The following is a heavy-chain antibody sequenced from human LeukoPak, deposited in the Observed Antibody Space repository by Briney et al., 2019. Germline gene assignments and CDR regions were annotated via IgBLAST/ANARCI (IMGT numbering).Heavy chain of an antibody. CDR1: GFTFNNYS. Sequence: GGSLRLSCAASGFTFNNYSMSWVRQAPGKGLEWVSGISGSGANTNYADSVKGRFTISRDNSKNTLYLQMNSLRAEDTAVYYCTKDHKYSGSPRAFDIWGQGTMVTVSS. J-gene: IGHJ3*02. V-gene: IGHV3-23*01. CDR2: ISGSGANT. D-gene: IGHD1-26*01. CDR3: TKDHKYSGSPRAFDI.